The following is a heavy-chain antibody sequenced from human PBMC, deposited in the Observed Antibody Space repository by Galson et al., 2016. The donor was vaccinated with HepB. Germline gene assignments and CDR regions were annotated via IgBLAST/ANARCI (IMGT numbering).Heavy chain of an antibody. CDR2: IYSGGGT. D-gene: IGHD2-15*01. CDR3: ARDLPLLG. V-gene: IGHV3-53*01. Sequence: SLRLSCAASGFTFSNYAMRWVRQAPGKGLGWDSVIYSGGGTYYADSVKGRFTISRDNSKNTLYLQMNSLRAEDTAVYYCARDLPLLGWGQGTLVTVSS. J-gene: IGHJ4*02. CDR1: GFTFSNYA.